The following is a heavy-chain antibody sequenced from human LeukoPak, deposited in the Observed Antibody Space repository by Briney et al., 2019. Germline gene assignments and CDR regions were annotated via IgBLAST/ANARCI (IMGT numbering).Heavy chain of an antibody. V-gene: IGHV4-59*12. CDR2: IYYSGST. J-gene: IGHJ2*01. Sequence: SETLSLTCTVSGGSISSYYWSWIRQPPGKGLEWIGYIYYSGSTNYNPSFKSRVTISVDTSKNQFSLKLSSVTAADTAVYYCAWTTRWYFDLWGRGTLVTVSS. D-gene: IGHD4-17*01. CDR3: AWTTRWYFDL. CDR1: GGSISSYY.